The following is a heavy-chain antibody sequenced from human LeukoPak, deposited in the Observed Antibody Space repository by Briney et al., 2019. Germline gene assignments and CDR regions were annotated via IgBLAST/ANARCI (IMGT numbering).Heavy chain of an antibody. V-gene: IGHV3-48*04. CDR2: ISGSDNTT. J-gene: IGHJ4*02. CDR3: ARDLYRIVVVPHYFDY. CDR1: GFTFSSYG. Sequence: GGSLRLSCAASGFTFSSYGMSWVRQAPGKGLEWVSAISGSDNTTSYADSVKGRFTISRDNAKNSLYLQMNSLRAEDTAVYYCARDLYRIVVVPHYFDYWGQGTLVTVSS. D-gene: IGHD3-22*01.